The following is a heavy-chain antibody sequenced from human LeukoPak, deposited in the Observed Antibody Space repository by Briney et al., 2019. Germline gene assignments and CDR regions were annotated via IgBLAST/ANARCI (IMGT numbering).Heavy chain of an antibody. Sequence: ASVKVSCKASGYTFTNYDINWVRQATGQGLEWMGWMIPNSGNTGYAQTFQGRVTITRNTSISTAYMELSSLRSEDTAVYYCARPYSSSWYDYWGQGTLVTVSS. CDR1: GYTFTNYD. CDR3: ARPYSSSWYDY. D-gene: IGHD6-13*01. J-gene: IGHJ4*02. CDR2: MIPNSGNT. V-gene: IGHV1-8*03.